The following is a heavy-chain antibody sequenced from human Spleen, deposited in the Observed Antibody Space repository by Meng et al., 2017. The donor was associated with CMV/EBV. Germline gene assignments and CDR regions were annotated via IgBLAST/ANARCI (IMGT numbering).Heavy chain of an antibody. CDR1: GFTFSRYA. CDR3: AKDSGDRYQLRAFDI. CDR2: ITGGDAST. V-gene: IGHV3-23*01. Sequence: GESLKISCAGSGFTFSRYAMGWVRQAPGKGLEWVSAITGGDASTYYADSVKGRFTISRDNSKNTLYPQMNSLRAEDTAVYYCAKDSGDRYQLRAFDIWGQGTMVTVSS. J-gene: IGHJ3*02. D-gene: IGHD2-2*01.